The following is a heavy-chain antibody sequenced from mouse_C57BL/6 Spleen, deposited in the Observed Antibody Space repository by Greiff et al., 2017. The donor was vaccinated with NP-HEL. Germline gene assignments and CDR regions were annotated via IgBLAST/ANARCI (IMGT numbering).Heavy chain of an antibody. CDR2: IHPNSGST. CDR1: GYTFTSYW. CDR3: GRGYDRFAY. D-gene: IGHD2-2*01. Sequence: QVQLKQSGAELVKPGASVKLSCKASGYTFTSYWMHWVKQRPGQGLEWIGMIHPNSGSTNYNEKFKSKATLTVDISSSTAYMQLSSLTSEDSAVYYCGRGYDRFAYWGQGTLVTVSA. J-gene: IGHJ3*01. V-gene: IGHV1-64*01.